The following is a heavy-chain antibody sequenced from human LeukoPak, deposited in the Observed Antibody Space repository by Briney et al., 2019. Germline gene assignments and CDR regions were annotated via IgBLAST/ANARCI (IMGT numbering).Heavy chain of an antibody. Sequence: GGSQRLSCAASGFTFSSYAMSWVRQAPGKGLEWVSAISGSGGSTYYADSVKGRFTISRDNSKNTLYLQMNSLRAEDTAVYYCARDDYYDSSGHQPTDYWGQGTLVTVSS. D-gene: IGHD3-22*01. CDR1: GFTFSSYA. CDR2: ISGSGGST. J-gene: IGHJ4*02. V-gene: IGHV3-23*01. CDR3: ARDDYYDSSGHQPTDY.